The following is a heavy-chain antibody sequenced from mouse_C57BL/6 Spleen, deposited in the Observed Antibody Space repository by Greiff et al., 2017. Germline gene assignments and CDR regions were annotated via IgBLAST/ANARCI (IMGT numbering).Heavy chain of an antibody. Sequence: QVQLQQSGAELVRPGASVTLSCKASGYTFTDYEMHWVKQTPVHGLEWIGAIDPETGGTAYNQKFKGTAILTADKSSSTAYMELRSLTSEDSAVYYSTRWGTTVVASDYWGQGTTLTVSS. CDR1: GYTFTDYE. D-gene: IGHD1-1*01. CDR3: TRWGTTVVASDY. V-gene: IGHV1-15*01. CDR2: IDPETGGT. J-gene: IGHJ2*01.